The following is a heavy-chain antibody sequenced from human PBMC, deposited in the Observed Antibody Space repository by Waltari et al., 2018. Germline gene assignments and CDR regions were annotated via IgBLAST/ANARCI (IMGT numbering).Heavy chain of an antibody. V-gene: IGHV4-39*07. CDR1: GGSISSSSYY. D-gene: IGHD3-10*01. CDR2: IYYSGST. Sequence: QLQLQESGPGLVKPSETLSLTCTVSGGSISSSSYYWGWIRQPPGKGLEWIGSIYYSGSTYYNPSLKSRVTISVDTSKNQFSLKLSSVTAADTVVYYCARVWFRELLFAFDYWGQGTLVTVSS. CDR3: ARVWFRELLFAFDY. J-gene: IGHJ4*02.